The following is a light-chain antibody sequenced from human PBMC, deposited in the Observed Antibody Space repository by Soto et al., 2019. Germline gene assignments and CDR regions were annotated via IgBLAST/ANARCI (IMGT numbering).Light chain of an antibody. Sequence: QSVLTQPPSASGTPGQRVTISCSGSSSNIGRNYVYWYQQLPGTAPKLLIYSNSQRPSGVPDRFAGSKSGTSASLAISGLRSEDEADYYCAAWDDSLSGSYVFGTGTKLTVL. CDR3: AAWDDSLSGSYV. CDR2: SNS. CDR1: SSNIGRNY. V-gene: IGLV1-47*02. J-gene: IGLJ1*01.